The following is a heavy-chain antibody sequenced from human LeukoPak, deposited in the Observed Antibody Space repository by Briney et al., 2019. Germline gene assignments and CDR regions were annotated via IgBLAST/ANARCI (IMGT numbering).Heavy chain of an antibody. V-gene: IGHV4-34*01. D-gene: IGHD4-17*01. CDR2: INHSGST. CDR1: GGSFSGYY. J-gene: IGHJ4*02. Sequence: KTSETLSLTCAVYGGSFSGYYWSWIRQPPGKGLEWIGEINHSGSTNYNPSLKSRVTISVDTSKNQFSLKLSSVTAADTAVYYCARVQSGMTTVSFDYWGQGTLVTVSS. CDR3: ARVQSGMTTVSFDY.